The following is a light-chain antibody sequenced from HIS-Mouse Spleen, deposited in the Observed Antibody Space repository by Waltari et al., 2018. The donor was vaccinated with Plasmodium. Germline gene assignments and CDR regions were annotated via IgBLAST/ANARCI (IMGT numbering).Light chain of an antibody. CDR3: SSYAGSNNYV. CDR2: EVS. Sequence: QSALTQPPSASGSPGQSVTISCTGTRSHVGGYNYVSRYQQHPGKAPKLMIYEVSKRPSGVPDRFSGSKSGNTASLTVSGLQAEDEADYYCSSYAGSNNYVFGTGTKVTVL. CDR1: RSHVGGYNY. V-gene: IGLV2-8*01. J-gene: IGLJ1*01.